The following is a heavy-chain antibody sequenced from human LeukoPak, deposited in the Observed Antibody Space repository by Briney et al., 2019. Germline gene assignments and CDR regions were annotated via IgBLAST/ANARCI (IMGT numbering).Heavy chain of an antibody. CDR3: ASDFGY. D-gene: IGHD3-10*01. J-gene: IGHJ4*02. V-gene: IGHV4-4*07. CDR2: IYTSGST. CDR1: GGSISTDY. Sequence: PSETLSLTCTVSGGSISTDYWTWIRQPAGKGLEWIGLIYTSGSTNYNPSLKSRVTMSLDTSKNQFSLKLTSVTAADTAVYYCASDFGYWGPGTLVTVSS.